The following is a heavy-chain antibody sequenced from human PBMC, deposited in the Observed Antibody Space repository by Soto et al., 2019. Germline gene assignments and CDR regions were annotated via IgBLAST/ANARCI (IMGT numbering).Heavy chain of an antibody. V-gene: IGHV4-59*01. CDR1: GGSISTYY. Sequence: PSETLSLTCTVSGGSISTYYWSWIRQPPGKGLEWIGYAHYSGITNYNPSLRGRVTISVDTSKNEFSLKLTSVTAADTAVYYCARAPYAQSLDYWGQGTRVTVSS. CDR3: ARAPYAQSLDY. D-gene: IGHD4-17*01. CDR2: AHYSGIT. J-gene: IGHJ4*02.